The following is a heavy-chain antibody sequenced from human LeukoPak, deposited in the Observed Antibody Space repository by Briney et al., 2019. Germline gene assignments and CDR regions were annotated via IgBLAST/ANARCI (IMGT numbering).Heavy chain of an antibody. J-gene: IGHJ3*02. D-gene: IGHD5-24*01. V-gene: IGHV5-51*01. Sequence: KPGESLKISCKGSGYSFTSYWIGWVRRMPGKGLEWMGIIYPGDSDTRYSPSFQGQVTISADKSISTAYLQWSSLKASDTAMYYCARHDDGDGYSGFDAFDIWGQGTMVTVSS. CDR3: ARHDDGDGYSGFDAFDI. CDR2: IYPGDSDT. CDR1: GYSFTSYW.